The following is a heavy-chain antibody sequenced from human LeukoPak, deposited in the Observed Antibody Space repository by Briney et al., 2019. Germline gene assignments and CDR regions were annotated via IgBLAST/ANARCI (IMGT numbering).Heavy chain of an antibody. CDR2: IYPGDSDT. J-gene: IGHJ4*02. CDR1: GYSFTSYW. Sequence: GESLKISCKGSGYSFTSYWIGWVRQMPGKGLEWMGIIYPGDSDTRYSPSFQGQVTISADKSISTAYLQWSGLKASDTAMYYCARLLGYCSGGSCYPDTFDYWGQGTLVTVSS. CDR3: ARLLGYCSGGSCYPDTFDY. D-gene: IGHD2-15*01. V-gene: IGHV5-51*01.